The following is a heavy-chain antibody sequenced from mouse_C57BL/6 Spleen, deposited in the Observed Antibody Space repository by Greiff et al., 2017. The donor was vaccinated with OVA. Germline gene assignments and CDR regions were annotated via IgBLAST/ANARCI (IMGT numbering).Heavy chain of an antibody. V-gene: IGHV10-1*01. CDR1: GFSFNTYA. CDR2: IRSKSNNYAT. Sequence: EVMLVESGGGLVQPKGSLKLSCAASGFSFNTYAMNWVRQAPGKGLEWVARIRSKSNNYATYYADSVKDRFTISRDDSESMLYLQMNNLKTEDTAMYYCVRQRDGYTWFAYWGQGTLVTVSA. J-gene: IGHJ3*01. CDR3: VRQRDGYTWFAY. D-gene: IGHD2-3*01.